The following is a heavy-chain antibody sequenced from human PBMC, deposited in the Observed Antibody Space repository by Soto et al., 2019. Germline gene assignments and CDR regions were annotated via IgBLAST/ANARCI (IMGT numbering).Heavy chain of an antibody. CDR2: IIPIPGTA. CDR1: GGTFSSYA. Sequence: QVQLVQSGAEVKKPGSSVKVSCKACGGTFSSYAISWVRQAPGQGLEWMGGIIPIPGTANYAQKFQGRVTITADESTSTAYMELSSLRSEDTAVYYCARSQGSSTSLEIYYYYYYGMDVWGQGTTVTVSS. J-gene: IGHJ6*02. CDR3: ARSQGSSTSLEIYYYYYYGMDV. D-gene: IGHD2-2*01. V-gene: IGHV1-69*01.